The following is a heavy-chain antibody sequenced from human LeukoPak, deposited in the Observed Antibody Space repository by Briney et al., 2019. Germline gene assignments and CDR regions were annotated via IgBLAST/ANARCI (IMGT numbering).Heavy chain of an antibody. V-gene: IGHV3-9*01. CDR2: ISWNSGSI. J-gene: IGHJ4*02. CDR3: AKDAAGYFDY. D-gene: IGHD6-13*01. CDR1: GFTFDDYA. Sequence: GGSLRLSCAASGFTFDDYAMHWVRQAPGKGLEWVSGISWNSGSIGYADSVKGRFTISRDNAKNSLYLQMNSLRAEDTALYYCAKDAAGYFDYWGQGTLVTVSS.